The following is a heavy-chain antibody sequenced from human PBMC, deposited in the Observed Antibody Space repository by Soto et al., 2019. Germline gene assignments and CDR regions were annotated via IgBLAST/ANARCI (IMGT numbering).Heavy chain of an antibody. CDR1: GFTLSNYG. CDR2: ISDDGTNK. D-gene: IGHD2-2*01. CDR3: ANAYIGSSKVFDF. J-gene: IGHJ3*01. V-gene: IGHV3-30*18. Sequence: PGGSLRLSCAVYGFTLSNYGMHCFRQAPSKGLEWVALISDDGTNKYFVDSVKGRFTIARDNSRNMVYLQMNRLRADDTAVYYSANAYIGSSKVFDF.